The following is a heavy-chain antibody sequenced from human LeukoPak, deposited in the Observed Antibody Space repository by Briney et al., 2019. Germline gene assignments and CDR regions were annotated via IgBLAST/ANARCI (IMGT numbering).Heavy chain of an antibody. J-gene: IGHJ4*02. D-gene: IGHD5-18*01. CDR2: IKQDGSEK. CDR1: GFTFSSYW. Sequence: GGSLRLSCAASGFTFSSYWMSWVRQAPGKGLEWVANIKQDGSEKYYVDSVKGRFTISRDNAKNSLYLQMNSLRAEDMAVYYCARASYSYGYSFDYWGQGTLVTVSS. V-gene: IGHV3-7*03. CDR3: ARASYSYGYSFDY.